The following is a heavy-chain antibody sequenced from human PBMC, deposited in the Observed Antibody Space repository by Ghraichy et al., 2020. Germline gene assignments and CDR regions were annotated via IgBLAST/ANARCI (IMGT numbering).Heavy chain of an antibody. CDR3: ARDLPYYDFWSGLVWFDP. V-gene: IGHV4-4*07. J-gene: IGHJ5*02. D-gene: IGHD3-3*01. CDR1: GGSISSYY. Sequence: SETLSLTCTVSGGSISSYYWSWIRQPAGKGLEWIGRIYTSGSTNYNPSLKSRVTMSVDTSKNQFSLKLSSVTAADTAVYYCARDLPYYDFWSGLVWFDPWGQGTLVTVSS. CDR2: IYTSGST.